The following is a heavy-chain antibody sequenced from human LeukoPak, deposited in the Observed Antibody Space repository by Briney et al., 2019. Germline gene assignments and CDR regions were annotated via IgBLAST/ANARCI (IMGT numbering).Heavy chain of an antibody. CDR3: AREGSDYGVNGDAFDI. CDR2: IILIFGTS. J-gene: IGHJ3*02. CDR1: GGTFSSYA. V-gene: IGHV1-69*06. Sequence: SVKVSCKTSGGTFSSYAISWVRQAPRQGLEWMGGIILIFGTSNSTQKFQGRVTITADKSTSTAYMELSSLRSEDTAVYYCAREGSDYGVNGDAFDIWGQGTMVTVSS. D-gene: IGHD4-23*01.